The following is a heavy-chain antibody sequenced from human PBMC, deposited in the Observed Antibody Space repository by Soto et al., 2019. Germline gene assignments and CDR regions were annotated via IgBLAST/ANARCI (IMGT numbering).Heavy chain of an antibody. Sequence: EVQLVESGGGLVQPGGSLRLSCAASGFTFSTYWMHWVRQVPGKGLVWVSCINSDGSSTNYADFAKGRFTISRDNAQNTLYLQMNNLRAEDTAVYYCARDGSSGHYPWYLNYWGQGSLVTVSS. D-gene: IGHD3-22*01. V-gene: IGHV3-74*01. CDR2: INSDGSST. CDR1: GFTFSTYW. J-gene: IGHJ4*02. CDR3: ARDGSSGHYPWYLNY.